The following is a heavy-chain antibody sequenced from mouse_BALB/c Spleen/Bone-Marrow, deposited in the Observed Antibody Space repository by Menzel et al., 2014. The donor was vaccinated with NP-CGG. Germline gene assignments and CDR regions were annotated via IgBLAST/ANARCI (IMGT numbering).Heavy chain of an antibody. CDR2: IDPSDSET. CDR1: GYPFTNYW. J-gene: IGHJ3*01. V-gene: IGHV1S127*01. CDR3: TSHVGGWYAY. D-gene: IGHD3-3*01. Sequence: QVQLQQSGPQLVRPGASVKISCKASGYPFTNYWMHWVKQRPGQGLEWIGMIDPSDSETRLNQKFKDKATLTVDKSSSTAYMQLSSPTSEDSAVYYCTSHVGGWYAYWGQGTLVTVSA.